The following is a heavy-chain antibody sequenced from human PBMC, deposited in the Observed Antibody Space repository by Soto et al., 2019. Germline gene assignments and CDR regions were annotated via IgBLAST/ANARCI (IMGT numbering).Heavy chain of an antibody. J-gene: IGHJ4*02. V-gene: IGHV3-30-3*01. CDR3: AGDFSYGENYFDY. D-gene: IGHD5-18*01. CDR1: GFTFSSYA. Sequence: GGSLRLSCAASGFTFSSYAMHWVRQAPGKGLEWVAVISYDGSNKYYADSVKGRFTISRDNSKNTLYLQMNSLRAEDTAVYYCAGDFSYGENYFDYWGQGTLVTVS. CDR2: ISYDGSNK.